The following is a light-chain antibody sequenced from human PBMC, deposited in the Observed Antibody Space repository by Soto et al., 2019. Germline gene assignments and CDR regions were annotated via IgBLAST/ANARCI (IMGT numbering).Light chain of an antibody. CDR2: GNT. J-gene: IGLJ2*01. CDR1: SSNIGAGYD. CDR3: QSYDSGLSADVI. Sequence: QSVLTQPPSVSGAPGQRVTISCTGSSSNIGAGYDVHWYHQLPGTAPKLLIYGNTNRPSGVPDRFSGSKSGTSASLAITGLQAEDEADYYCQSYDSGLSADVIFGGGTKLTVL. V-gene: IGLV1-40*01.